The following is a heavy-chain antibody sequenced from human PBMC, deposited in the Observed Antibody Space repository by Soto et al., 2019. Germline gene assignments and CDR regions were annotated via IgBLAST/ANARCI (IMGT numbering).Heavy chain of an antibody. CDR3: AKDRDDYGDSD. D-gene: IGHD4-17*01. Sequence: GGSLRLSCAASGFTFSSYSMNWVRQAPGKGLEWVSAISGSGGSTYYADSVKGRFTISRDNSKNTLYLQMNSLRAEDTAVYYCAKDRDDYGDSDWGQGTLVTVSS. CDR1: GFTFSSYS. CDR2: ISGSGGST. J-gene: IGHJ4*02. V-gene: IGHV3-23*01.